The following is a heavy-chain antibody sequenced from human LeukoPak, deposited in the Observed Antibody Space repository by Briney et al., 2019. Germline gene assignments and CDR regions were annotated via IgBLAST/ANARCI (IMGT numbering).Heavy chain of an antibody. CDR3: ARDHPNAFDI. CDR1: GYTFTRYY. J-gene: IGHJ3*02. CDR2: INPSGGST. V-gene: IGHV1-46*01. Sequence: ASVKVSCKASGYTFTRYYMHWVRQAPGQGLEWMGIINPSGGSTSYEQKFQGRVTMTRDTSTSTVYMELSRLRSEDTAVYYCARDHPNAFDIWGQGTMVTVSS.